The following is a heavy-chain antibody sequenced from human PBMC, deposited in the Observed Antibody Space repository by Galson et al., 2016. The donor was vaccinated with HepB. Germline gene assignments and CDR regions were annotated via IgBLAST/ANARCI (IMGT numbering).Heavy chain of an antibody. CDR3: ARAPVATIKAGDAFDI. V-gene: IGHV3-30-3*01. CDR1: GFAFSSYA. D-gene: IGHD5-12*01. CDR2: ISNDGTNE. J-gene: IGHJ3*02. Sequence: SLRLSCAASGFAFSSYAMHWVRQAPGKGLEWVAVISNDGTNEYSADSVKGRFTISRDNSKNTLYVQMNSLRPEDTAVYYCARAPVATIKAGDAFDIWGQGTTVTVSS.